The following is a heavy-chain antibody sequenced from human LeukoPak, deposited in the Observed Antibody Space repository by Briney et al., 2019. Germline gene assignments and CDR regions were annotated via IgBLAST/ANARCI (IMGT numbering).Heavy chain of an antibody. CDR3: AKSIAVAGLAGGRTFDY. Sequence: GGSLRLSCAASGFTFKNYGMHWVRQAPGKGLEWVAFIRYGGSDKYYADFVKGRFTISRDNSENTLYLQMNSLRPEDTAVYYCAKSIAVAGLAGGRTFDYWGQGTLVTASS. CDR1: GFTFKNYG. V-gene: IGHV3-30*02. CDR2: IRYGGSDK. D-gene: IGHD6-19*01. J-gene: IGHJ4*02.